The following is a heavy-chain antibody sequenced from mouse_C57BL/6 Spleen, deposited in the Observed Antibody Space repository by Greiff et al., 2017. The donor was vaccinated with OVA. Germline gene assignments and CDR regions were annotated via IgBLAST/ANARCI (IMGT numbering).Heavy chain of an antibody. CDR3: ARKDILYYFDY. D-gene: IGHD3-2*01. CDR1: GYAFSSYW. J-gene: IGHJ2*01. Sequence: VQLQQSGAELVKPGASVKISCKASGYAFSSYWMNWVKQRPGKGLEWIGQIYPGDGDTNYNGKFKGKATLTADKSSSTAYMQLSSLTSEDSAVYFCARKDILYYFDYWGQGTTLTVSS. CDR2: IYPGDGDT. V-gene: IGHV1-80*01.